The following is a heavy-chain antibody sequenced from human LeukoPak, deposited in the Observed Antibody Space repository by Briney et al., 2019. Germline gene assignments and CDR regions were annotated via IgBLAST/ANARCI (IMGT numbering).Heavy chain of an antibody. V-gene: IGHV1-18*01. CDR3: ARGGLTESVDY. CDR2: ISAYNGNT. J-gene: IGHJ4*02. CDR1: GYTFTSYG. Sequence: ASVKVSCKSCGYTFTSYGFTWVRQPPGQGLEWMGWISAYNGNTNYVQKLQGRVTMSTDTSTSTVYMELRSLRSDDTAVYYCARGGLTESVDYWGQGTLVTVSS. D-gene: IGHD3-10*01.